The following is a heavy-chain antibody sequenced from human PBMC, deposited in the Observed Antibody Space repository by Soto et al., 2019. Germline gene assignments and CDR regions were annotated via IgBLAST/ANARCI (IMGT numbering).Heavy chain of an antibody. Sequence: PGGSLRLSCAASGFTFSSYAMHWVRQAPGKGLEWVAVISYDGSNKYYADSVKGRFTISRDNSKNTLYLQMNSLRAEDTAVYYCARGLYDFWSGYYWDRSNGMDVWGQGTTVTVS. J-gene: IGHJ6*02. D-gene: IGHD3-3*01. CDR3: ARGLYDFWSGYYWDRSNGMDV. V-gene: IGHV3-30-3*01. CDR1: GFTFSSYA. CDR2: ISYDGSNK.